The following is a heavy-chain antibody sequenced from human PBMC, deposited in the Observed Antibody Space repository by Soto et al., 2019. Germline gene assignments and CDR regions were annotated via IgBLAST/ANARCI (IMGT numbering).Heavy chain of an antibody. CDR2: IYYSGST. CDR1: GGPISSYY. CDR3: ARVGAWLNYYGSGSPRNHVEPGGAMDY. D-gene: IGHD3-10*01. V-gene: IGHV4-59*01. Sequence: QVQLQESGPGLVKPSETLSLTCTVSGGPISSYYWSWIRQPPGKGLEWIGYIYYSGSTNYNPSLKSRVTISVDTSKNQFSLKLSSVTAADTAVYYCARVGAWLNYYGSGSPRNHVEPGGAMDYWGQGTLVTVSS. J-gene: IGHJ4*02.